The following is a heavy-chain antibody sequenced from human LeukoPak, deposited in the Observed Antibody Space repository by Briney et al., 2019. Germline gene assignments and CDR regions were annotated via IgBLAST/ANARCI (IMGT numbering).Heavy chain of an antibody. J-gene: IGHJ4*02. CDR3: AKDLEYSSSWYFDY. CDR1: GFTFSSYA. V-gene: IGHV3-23*01. CDR2: ISGSGGST. Sequence: GGSLRLSCEASGFTFSSYAMSWVRQAPGKGLEWVSAISGSGGSTSYADSVKGRFTISRDNSKNTLYLQMSSLGAEDTAVYYCAKDLEYSSSWYFDYWGQGTLVTVSS. D-gene: IGHD6-13*01.